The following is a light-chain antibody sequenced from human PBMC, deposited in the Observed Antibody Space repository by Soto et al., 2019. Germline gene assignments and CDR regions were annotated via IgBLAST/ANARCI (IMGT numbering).Light chain of an antibody. Sequence: QSALTQPASVSGSPGQSITISCTGTSSDIGGYNYVSWYQHHPGRAPRLMIYEVSNLPSGVSNRFSGSKSGDTASLTISGLQVEDEADYYCNSYTRSRTWVFGGGTKVTVL. J-gene: IGLJ3*02. CDR3: NSYTRSRTWV. CDR2: EVS. V-gene: IGLV2-14*01. CDR1: SSDIGGYNY.